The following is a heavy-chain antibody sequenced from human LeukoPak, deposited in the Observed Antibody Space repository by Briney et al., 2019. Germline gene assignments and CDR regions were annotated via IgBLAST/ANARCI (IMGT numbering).Heavy chain of an antibody. V-gene: IGHV3-66*01. CDR1: GFTVSSNY. J-gene: IGHJ4*02. CDR2: IYSGGST. CDR3: ASTYYYDSSGYYYPSY. D-gene: IGHD3-22*01. Sequence: GGSLRLSCAASGFTVSSNYMSWVRQAPGKGLEWVSVIYSGGSTYYADSVKGRFTISRDNSKNTLYLQMNSLRAEDTAVYYCASTYYYDSSGYYYPSYWGQGTLVTASS.